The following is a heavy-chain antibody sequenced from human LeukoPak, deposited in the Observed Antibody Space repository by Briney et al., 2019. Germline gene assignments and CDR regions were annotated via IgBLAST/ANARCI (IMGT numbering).Heavy chain of an antibody. D-gene: IGHD4-17*01. CDR2: ISYDGSNK. CDR1: GFTFRSYA. CDR3: AREPDYGDYYYGMDV. Sequence: GRSLRLSCAASGFTFRSYAMHWVRQAPGKGLGWVVVISYDGSNKYYADSVKGRFTISRDNSKNTLYLQMNSLRAEDTAVYYCAREPDYGDYYYGMDVWGKGTTVTVSS. J-gene: IGHJ6*04. V-gene: IGHV3-30*04.